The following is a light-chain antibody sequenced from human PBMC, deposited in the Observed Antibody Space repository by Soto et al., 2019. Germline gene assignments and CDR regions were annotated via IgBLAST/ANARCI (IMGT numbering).Light chain of an antibody. Sequence: DIQMTQSPSPLSASVGDRIIITCRASQTIARYINWFHQKSGQPPKLLVYAASTLRHGVPSRFSASGSGSHFTLTINSLQPEDLATYYCQQSYNAPFNFGPGTKVDIK. V-gene: IGKV1-39*01. CDR1: QTIARY. J-gene: IGKJ3*01. CDR3: QQSYNAPFN. CDR2: AAS.